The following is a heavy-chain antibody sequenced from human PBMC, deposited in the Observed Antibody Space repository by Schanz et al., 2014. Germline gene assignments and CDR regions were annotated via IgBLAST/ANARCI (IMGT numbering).Heavy chain of an antibody. Sequence: QVQLVQSGAEVKKPGSSVTVSCKASGDTFRSYTINWVRHAPGQGLEWMGRIIPILDITNYAQKFQGRVTITADKSTSTAYMELKSLRSDDTAVYYCARDNLVSSSWYNYYGMDVWGQGTTVTVSS. CDR3: ARDNLVSSSWYNYYGMDV. D-gene: IGHD6-13*01. J-gene: IGHJ6*02. CDR1: GDTFRSYT. CDR2: IIPILDIT. V-gene: IGHV1-69*08.